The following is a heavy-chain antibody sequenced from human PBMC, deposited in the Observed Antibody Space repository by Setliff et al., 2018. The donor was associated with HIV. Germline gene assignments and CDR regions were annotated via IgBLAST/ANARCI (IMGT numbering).Heavy chain of an antibody. D-gene: IGHD5-12*01. CDR3: ARGYASGYDAYGY. V-gene: IGHV4-34*01. Sequence: SETLSLTCAVYGGSFSAYYWSWIRQTPGKGLEWIGEIIHSGSINYNPSLKSRVTISVDTYNNQFSLNMNSVNAADTAVYYCARGYASGYDAYGYWGQGTLVTVSS. CDR1: GGSFSAYY. CDR2: IIHSGSI. J-gene: IGHJ4*02.